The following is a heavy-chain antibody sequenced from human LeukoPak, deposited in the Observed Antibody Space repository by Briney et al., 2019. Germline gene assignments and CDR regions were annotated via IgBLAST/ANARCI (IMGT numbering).Heavy chain of an antibody. CDR3: GMGGGVAAAGAFDV. Sequence: MPSETLSLTCAVSGGSISSTNWWTWVRQPPGKGLEWIGEIYHGGSTNYNPSLRSRVTISLGKAKNQFSVKLNSVTATDTAGYYFGMGGGVAAAGAFDVWGQGTMVAVSS. J-gene: IGHJ3*01. D-gene: IGHD6-13*01. V-gene: IGHV4-4*02. CDR1: GGSISSTNW. CDR2: IYHGGST.